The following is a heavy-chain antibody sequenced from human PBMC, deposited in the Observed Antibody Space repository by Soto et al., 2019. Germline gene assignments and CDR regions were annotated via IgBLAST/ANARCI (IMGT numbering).Heavy chain of an antibody. D-gene: IGHD2-2*01. CDR3: TSLQGSVVPAIAGTPDY. CDR2: IKSKTDGGTT. V-gene: IGHV3-15*01. CDR1: GFTFSNAW. Sequence: EVQLVESGGGLVKPGGSLRLSCAASGFTFSNAWMSWVRQAPGKGLEWVGRIKSKTDGGTTDYAAPVKGRFTISRDDSKNTLYLQMNSLKTEDTAVYYCTSLQGSVVPAIAGTPDYWGQGTLVTVSS. J-gene: IGHJ4*02.